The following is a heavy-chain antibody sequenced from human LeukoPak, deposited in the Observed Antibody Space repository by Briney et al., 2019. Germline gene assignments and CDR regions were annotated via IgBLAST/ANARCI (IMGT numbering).Heavy chain of an antibody. Sequence: PSETLSLTCTVSGGSISSSSYYWGWIRQPPGKGLEWIGSIYYSGSTYYNPSLKSRVTISVDTSKNQFSLRLISVTAADTAVYYCARDRNQMIVGDFDYWGQGTLVTVSS. CDR2: IYYSGST. CDR1: GGSISSSSYY. J-gene: IGHJ4*02. V-gene: IGHV4-39*07. D-gene: IGHD3-22*01. CDR3: ARDRNQMIVGDFDY.